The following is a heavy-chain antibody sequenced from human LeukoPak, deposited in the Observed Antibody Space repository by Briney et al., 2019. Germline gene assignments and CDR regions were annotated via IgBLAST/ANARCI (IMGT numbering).Heavy chain of an antibody. D-gene: IGHD3-22*01. CDR2: IFYNGTDK. CDR1: GFIFRTYA. J-gene: IGHJ4*02. Sequence: GGSLRLSCAASGFIFRTYAMNWVRQAPGKGLEWVAFIFYNGTDKYADSVKGRFTISRDNSKNTLYLEMNRPRPGDTALYYCAKSGYNYDSNAYPFIDYWGQGTLVTVSS. V-gene: IGHV3-30*02. CDR3: AKSGYNYDSNAYPFIDY.